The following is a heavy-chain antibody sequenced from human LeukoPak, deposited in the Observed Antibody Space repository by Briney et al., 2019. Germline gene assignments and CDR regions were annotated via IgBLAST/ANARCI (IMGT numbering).Heavy chain of an antibody. CDR3: ARGRGYCTNGVCHRRFDY. Sequence: ASVKVFCKASGYTFTSYDINWVRQATGQGLEWMGWMNPSSANTGYAQKFQGRVTMTRNTSISTAYMELSSLRSEDTAVYYCARGRGYCTNGVCHRRFDYWGQGTLVAVSS. V-gene: IGHV1-8*01. D-gene: IGHD2-8*01. J-gene: IGHJ4*02. CDR1: GYTFTSYD. CDR2: MNPSSANT.